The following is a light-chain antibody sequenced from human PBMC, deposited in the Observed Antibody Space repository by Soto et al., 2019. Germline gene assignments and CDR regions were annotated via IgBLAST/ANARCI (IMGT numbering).Light chain of an antibody. CDR2: GAS. CDR1: QDIRKD. V-gene: IGKV1-6*01. Sequence: AILMTQSPSSLSASVGDRVTITCRASQDIRKDLGWYQQKPGKAPKSLVYGASTLQSGVPSRFSGSGSGTDFTLTISSLQPEDFAAYYCLQDYSYPFTFGQGTKLEIK. J-gene: IGKJ2*01. CDR3: LQDYSYPFT.